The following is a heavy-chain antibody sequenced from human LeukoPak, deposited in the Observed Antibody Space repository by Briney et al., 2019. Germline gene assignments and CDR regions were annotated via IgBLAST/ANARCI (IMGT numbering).Heavy chain of an antibody. Sequence: ASVKVSCKASGYTFTGYYIHWVRQAPGQGLEWMGIINPSGGSTSYAQKFQGRVTMTRDTSTSTVYMELSSLRSEDTAVYYCARGLTGYYKGGYYYMDVWGKGTTVTISS. CDR1: GYTFTGYY. J-gene: IGHJ6*03. D-gene: IGHD3-9*01. V-gene: IGHV1-46*01. CDR2: INPSGGST. CDR3: ARGLTGYYKGGYYYMDV.